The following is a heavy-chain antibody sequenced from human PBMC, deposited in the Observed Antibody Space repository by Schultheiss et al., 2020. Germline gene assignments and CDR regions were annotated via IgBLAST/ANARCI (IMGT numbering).Heavy chain of an antibody. D-gene: IGHD1-26*01. V-gene: IGHV1-58*02. CDR3: AKGQQVGATLSPGANYGMDV. Sequence: SVKVSCKASGFTFTSSAMQWVRQARGQRLEWIGWIVVGSGNTNYAQKFQERVTITRDMSTSTAYMELRSLRSDDTAVYYCAKGQQVGATLSPGANYGMDVWGQGTTVTVSS. J-gene: IGHJ6*02. CDR1: GFTFTSSA. CDR2: IVVGSGNT.